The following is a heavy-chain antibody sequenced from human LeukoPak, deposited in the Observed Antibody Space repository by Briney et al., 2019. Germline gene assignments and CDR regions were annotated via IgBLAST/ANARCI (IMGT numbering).Heavy chain of an antibody. CDR1: GGSFSGYY. D-gene: IGHD3-3*01. J-gene: IGHJ4*02. CDR3: AREVDFWSGYYIDY. CDR2: INHSGST. V-gene: IGHV4-34*01. Sequence: SETLSLTCAVYGGSFSGYYWSWIRQPPGKGLEWIGEINHSGSTNYNPSLKSRVTISVDTSKDQFSLKLSSVTAADTAVYYCAREVDFWSGYYIDYWGQGTLVTVSS.